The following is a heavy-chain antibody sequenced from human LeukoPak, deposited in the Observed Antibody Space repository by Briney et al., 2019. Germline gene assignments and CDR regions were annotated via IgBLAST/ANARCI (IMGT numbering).Heavy chain of an antibody. J-gene: IGHJ4*02. CDR3: ARGAYYYED. Sequence: GGSLRLSCAAPGFTFSSHSMNWVRQAPGKGLEWVSYISSSSSTIYYADSVKGRFTISRDNAKNSLYLQMNGLRAEDTAVYYCARGAYYYEDWGQGTLVTVSS. V-gene: IGHV3-48*01. D-gene: IGHD3-22*01. CDR2: ISSSSSTI. CDR1: GFTFSSHS.